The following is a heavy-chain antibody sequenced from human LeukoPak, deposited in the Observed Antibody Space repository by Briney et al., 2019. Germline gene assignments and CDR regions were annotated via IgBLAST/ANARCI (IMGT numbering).Heavy chain of an antibody. D-gene: IGHD2-15*01. Sequence: GGSLRLSCAASGFTFSGSAMHWVRQASGKGLEWVGRIRSKANSYATAYAASVKGRFTISRDDSKNTAYLQMNSLKTEDTAVYYCYGVLGYCSGGSCYWGQGTLVTVSS. V-gene: IGHV3-73*01. CDR2: IRSKANSYAT. CDR3: YGVLGYCSGGSCY. CDR1: GFTFSGSA. J-gene: IGHJ4*02.